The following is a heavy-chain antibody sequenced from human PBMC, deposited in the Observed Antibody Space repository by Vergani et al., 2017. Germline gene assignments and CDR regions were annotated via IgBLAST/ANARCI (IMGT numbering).Heavy chain of an antibody. D-gene: IGHD2-21*02. CDR1: DYSISSGYY. J-gene: IGHJ6*02. Sequence: QVQLQESGPGLVKPSETLSLTCTVSDYSISSGYYWGWIRQPPGKGLEWIGSLYHSGSTYYNPSLKSRVTISVDMSTDNFSLKLRSLTAADTAIYYCARDPRGYGGDPEDYYYGMDVWGQGTTVTVSS. CDR2: LYHSGST. V-gene: IGHV4-38-2*02. CDR3: ARDPRGYGGDPEDYYYGMDV.